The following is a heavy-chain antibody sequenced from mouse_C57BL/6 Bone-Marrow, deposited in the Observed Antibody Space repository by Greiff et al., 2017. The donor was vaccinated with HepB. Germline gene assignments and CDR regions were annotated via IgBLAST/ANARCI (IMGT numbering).Heavy chain of an antibody. CDR2: INPSSGYT. CDR1: GYTFTSYT. CDR3: ASHYYGSSFFDY. J-gene: IGHJ2*01. D-gene: IGHD1-1*01. V-gene: IGHV1-4*01. Sequence: VKVVESGAELARPGASVKMSCKASGYTFTSYTMHWVKQRPGQGLEWIGYINPSSGYTKYNQKFKDKATLTADKSSSTAYMQLSSLTSEDSAVYYCASHYYGSSFFDYWGQGTTLTVSS.